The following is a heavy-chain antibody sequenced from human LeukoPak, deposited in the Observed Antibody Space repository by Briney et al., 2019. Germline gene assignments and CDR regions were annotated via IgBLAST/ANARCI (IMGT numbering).Heavy chain of an antibody. J-gene: IGHJ6*02. V-gene: IGHV3-7*03. Sequence: GGSLRLSCAASGFTFSNYWMTWVRQAPGKGLEWVANINRDGSERYHVDSVKGRFTISRDDAKSSLYLQMNSLRAEDTAVYYCARRNAMDVWGQGTTVIVFS. CDR2: INRDGSER. CDR1: GFTFSNYW. CDR3: ARRNAMDV.